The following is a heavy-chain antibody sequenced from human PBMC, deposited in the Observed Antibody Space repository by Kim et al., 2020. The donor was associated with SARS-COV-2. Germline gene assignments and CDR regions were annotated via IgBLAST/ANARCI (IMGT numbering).Heavy chain of an antibody. V-gene: IGHV4-31*03. CDR3: ARDRGGNGAGWYAKALGGFDY. Sequence: SETLSLTCTVSGGSISSGGYYWSWIRQHPGKGLEWIGYIYYSGSTYYNPSLKSRVTISVDTSKNQFSLKLSSVTAADTAVYYCARDRGGNGAGWYAKALGGFDYWGQGTLVTVSS. D-gene: IGHD6-19*01. CDR2: IYYSGST. J-gene: IGHJ4*02. CDR1: GGSISSGGYY.